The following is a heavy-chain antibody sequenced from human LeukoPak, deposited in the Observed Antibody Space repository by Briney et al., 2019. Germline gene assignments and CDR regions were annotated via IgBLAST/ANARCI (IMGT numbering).Heavy chain of an antibody. CDR3: AKDRPHIYGDWFDH. CDR2: ISYDGSNK. CDR1: GFTFSSYG. V-gene: IGHV3-30*18. D-gene: IGHD4-17*01. J-gene: IGHJ5*02. Sequence: PGGSLRLSCAASGFTFSSYGMHWVRQAPGKGLEWVAVISYDGSNKYYADSVKGRFTISRDNSKNTLYLQMNSLRAEDTAAYYCAKDRPHIYGDWFDHWGQGTLVTVSS.